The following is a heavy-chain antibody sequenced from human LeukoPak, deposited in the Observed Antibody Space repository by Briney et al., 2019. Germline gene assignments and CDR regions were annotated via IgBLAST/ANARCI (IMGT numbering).Heavy chain of an antibody. Sequence: ASVKVYCKASGYTFTSYGISWVRQAPGQGLEWMGWISAYNGNTNYAQKLQGRVTMTTDTSTSTAYMDLRSLRSDDTAVYYCARVRNSGFRYVDSWGQGTPVTVSS. V-gene: IGHV1-18*01. CDR2: ISAYNGNT. CDR1: GYTFTSYG. CDR3: ARVRNSGFRYVDS. D-gene: IGHD5-12*01. J-gene: IGHJ4*02.